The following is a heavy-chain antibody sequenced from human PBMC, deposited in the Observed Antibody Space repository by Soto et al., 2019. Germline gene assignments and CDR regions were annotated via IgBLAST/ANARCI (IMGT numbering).Heavy chain of an antibody. J-gene: IGHJ5*02. Sequence: EVQLVESGGGLVQPGGSLRLSCAASGFTFSSYSMNWVRQAPGKGLEGVSYISSSSSTIYYADSVKGRFTISRDNAKNSLYLQMNSLRDEDTAVYYCAVIGVVPAAIYGPSNWFDPWGQGTLVTVSS. D-gene: IGHD2-2*01. CDR3: AVIGVVPAAIYGPSNWFDP. CDR2: ISSSSSTI. V-gene: IGHV3-48*02. CDR1: GFTFSSYS.